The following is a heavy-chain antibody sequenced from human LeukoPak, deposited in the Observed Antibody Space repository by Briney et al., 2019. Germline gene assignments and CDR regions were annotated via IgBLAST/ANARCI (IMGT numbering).Heavy chain of an antibody. Sequence: PGGSLRLSCAASGFTFSSYSMNWVRQAPGKRLEWVSSISSSSSYIYYADSVKGRFTISRDNAKNSLYLQMNSLRAEDTAVYYCARGLEYSSLLGSYYVDNWGQGPPVTVYS. J-gene: IGHJ4*02. V-gene: IGHV3-21*01. D-gene: IGHD6-6*01. CDR1: GFTFSSYS. CDR3: ARGLEYSSLLGSYYVDN. CDR2: ISSSSSYI.